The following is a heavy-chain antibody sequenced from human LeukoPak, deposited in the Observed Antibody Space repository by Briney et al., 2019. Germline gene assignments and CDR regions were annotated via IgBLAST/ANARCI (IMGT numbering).Heavy chain of an antibody. CDR3: ARDLGWGIAAAGTLDY. CDR2: ISAYNGNT. Sequence: GAAVTVSRKASGYTFTSYGLSWVRQAPGQGVEWMGWISAYNGNTNYAQKLQGRVTMTTDTSTSTAYMELRSLRSDDAAVYYCARDLGWGIAAAGTLDYWGQGTLVTVSS. J-gene: IGHJ4*02. V-gene: IGHV1-18*01. D-gene: IGHD6-13*01. CDR1: GYTFTSYG.